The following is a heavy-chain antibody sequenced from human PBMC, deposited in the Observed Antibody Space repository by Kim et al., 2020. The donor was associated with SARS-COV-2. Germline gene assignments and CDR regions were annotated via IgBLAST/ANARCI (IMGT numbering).Heavy chain of an antibody. CDR3: AREKYGSGSYYLNSSVRRKAKYYYYGMAV. CDR2: ISWDGGIT. CDR1: GFTFDDYT. D-gene: IGHD3-10*01. Sequence: GGSLRLSCAASGFTFDDYTMHWVRQAPGKGLEWVSLISWDGGITYYADSVKGRFTISRDNSKNSLYLQMNSLRTEDTALYYCAREKYGSGSYYLNSSVRRKAKYYYYGMAVWGQGATGSASS. J-gene: IGHJ6*01. V-gene: IGHV3-43*01.